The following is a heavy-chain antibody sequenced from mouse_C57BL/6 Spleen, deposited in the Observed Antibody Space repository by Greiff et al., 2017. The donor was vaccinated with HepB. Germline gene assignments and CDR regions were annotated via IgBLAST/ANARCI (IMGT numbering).Heavy chain of an antibody. D-gene: IGHD2-4*01. CDR3: ARGGSTMIKGRFAY. CDR1: GYTFTSYW. J-gene: IGHJ3*01. V-gene: IGHV1-69*01. Sequence: QVQLQQPGAELVMPGASVKLSCKASGYTFTSYWMHWVKQRPGQGLEWIGEIDPSDSYTNYNQKFKGKSTLTVDKSSSTAYMQLSSLTSEDSAVYYCARGGSTMIKGRFAYWGQGTLVTVSA. CDR2: IDPSDSYT.